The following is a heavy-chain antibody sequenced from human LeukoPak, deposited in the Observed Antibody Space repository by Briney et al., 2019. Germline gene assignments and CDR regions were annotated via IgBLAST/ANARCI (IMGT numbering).Heavy chain of an antibody. D-gene: IGHD2-2*01. Sequence: SVKVSCKASGGTFSSYAISWVRQAPGQGLEWMGGIIPIFGTANYAQKFQGRVTITADESTSTAYMELSSLRSEDTAVYYCAKDLLPISDIVVVPAAPDAFDIWGQGTMVTVSS. CDR3: AKDLLPISDIVVVPAAPDAFDI. V-gene: IGHV1-69*01. J-gene: IGHJ3*02. CDR2: IIPIFGTA. CDR1: GGTFSSYA.